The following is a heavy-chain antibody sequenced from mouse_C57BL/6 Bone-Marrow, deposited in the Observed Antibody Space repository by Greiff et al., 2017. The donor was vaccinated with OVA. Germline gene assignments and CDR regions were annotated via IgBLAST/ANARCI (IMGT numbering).Heavy chain of an antibody. CDR1: GYTFTDYY. V-gene: IGHV1-26*01. CDR3: AGDYGNSFAY. CDR2: INPNNGGT. J-gene: IGHJ3*01. D-gene: IGHD2-1*01. Sequence: EVQLQQSGPELVKPGASVKISCKASGYTFTDYYMNWVKQSHGKSLEWIGDINPNNGGTSYNQKFKGKATLTVDKSSSTAYMELRSLTSEDSAVYYCAGDYGNSFAYWGQGTLVTVSA.